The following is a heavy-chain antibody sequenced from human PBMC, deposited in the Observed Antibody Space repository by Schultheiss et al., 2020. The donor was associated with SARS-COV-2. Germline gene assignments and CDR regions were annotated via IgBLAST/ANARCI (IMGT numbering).Heavy chain of an antibody. D-gene: IGHD4-17*01. CDR1: GGSISSGGYY. J-gene: IGHJ5*02. CDR2: IYYSGST. CDR3: ARHRDRLRWFDP. V-gene: IGHV4-39*01. Sequence: SETLSLTCTVSGGSISSGGYYWSWIRQHPGKGLEWIGYIYYSGSTYYNPSLKSRVTISVDTSKNQFSLKLSSVTAADTAVYYCARHRDRLRWFDPWGQGTLVTVSS.